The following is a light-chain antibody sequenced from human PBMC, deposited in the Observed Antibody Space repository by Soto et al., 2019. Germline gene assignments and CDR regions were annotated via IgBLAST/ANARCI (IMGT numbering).Light chain of an antibody. J-gene: IGLJ3*02. CDR2: EVS. CDR1: SSDVGGYNY. Sequence: QSALTQPASVSGSPGQSITISCTGTSSDVGGYNYVSWYQQHPGKAPKLMIYEVSNRPSGVSNRFSGSKSGNTASLTISGLQAVDEADYYCSSYTSSSTPWVFGGGTKLTVL. V-gene: IGLV2-14*01. CDR3: SSYTSSSTPWV.